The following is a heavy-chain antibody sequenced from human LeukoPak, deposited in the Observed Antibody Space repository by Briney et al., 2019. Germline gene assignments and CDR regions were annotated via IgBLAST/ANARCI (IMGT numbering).Heavy chain of an antibody. CDR1: GYTFTSYY. J-gene: IGHJ4*02. D-gene: IGHD3-22*01. CDR2: INPSGGST. CDR3: ARAPAPRIYYYDSSGPLDY. V-gene: IGHV1-46*01. Sequence: ASVKVSCKASGYTFTSYYMHWVRQAPGQGLEWMGIINPSGGSTSYAQKFQGRVTMTRDTSTSTVYMELSSLRSEDTAVYYCARAPAPRIYYYDSSGPLDYWGQGTLVTVSS.